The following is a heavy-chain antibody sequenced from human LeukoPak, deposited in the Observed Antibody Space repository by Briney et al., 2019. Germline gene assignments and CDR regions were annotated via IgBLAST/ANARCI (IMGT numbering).Heavy chain of an antibody. D-gene: IGHD6-19*01. V-gene: IGHV3-23*01. J-gene: IGHJ4*02. CDR1: GFTVSSNY. CDR2: ISGSGGST. CDR3: AKDDRIAVAGNY. Sequence: GGSLRLSCAASGFTVSSNYMSWVRQAPGKGLEWVSAISGSGGSTYYADSVKGRFTISRDNSKNTLYLQMNSLRAEDTAVYYCAKDDRIAVAGNYWGQGTLVTVSP.